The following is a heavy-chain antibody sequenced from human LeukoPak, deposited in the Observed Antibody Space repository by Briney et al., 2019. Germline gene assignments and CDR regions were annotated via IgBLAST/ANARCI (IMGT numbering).Heavy chain of an antibody. CDR3: ARAVTSYYYYMDV. D-gene: IGHD2-21*02. J-gene: IGHJ6*03. V-gene: IGHV1-8*01. CDR1: GYTFTSYD. Sequence: ASVKVSCKASGYTFTSYDINWVRQATGQGLEWMGWMNPNSGNTGYAQKFQGRVTITTDESTSTAYMELSSLRSEDTAVYYCARAVTSYYYYMDVWGKGTTVTVSS. CDR2: MNPNSGNT.